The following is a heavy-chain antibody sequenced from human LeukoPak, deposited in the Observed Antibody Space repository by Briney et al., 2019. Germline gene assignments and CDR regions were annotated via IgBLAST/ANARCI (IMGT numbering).Heavy chain of an antibody. Sequence: PSETLSLTCAVYGGSFSGYYWSWIRQPPGKGLEWIGEINHSGSTNYNPSLKSRVTISVDTSKNQFSLKLSSVTAADTAVYYCARDFRYGSGGYYYYGMDVRGQGTTVTVSS. CDR2: INHSGST. D-gene: IGHD3-10*01. V-gene: IGHV4-34*01. J-gene: IGHJ6*02. CDR1: GGSFSGYY. CDR3: ARDFRYGSGGYYYYGMDV.